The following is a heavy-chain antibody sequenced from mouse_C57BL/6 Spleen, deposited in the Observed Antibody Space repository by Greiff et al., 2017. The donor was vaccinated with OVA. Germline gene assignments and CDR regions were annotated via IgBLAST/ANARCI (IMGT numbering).Heavy chain of an antibody. CDR3: AKREGSGYMDY. V-gene: IGHV1-50*01. CDR2: IDPSDSYT. Sequence: QVQLQQPGAELVKPGASVKLSCKASGYTFTSYWMQWVKQRPGQGLEWIGEIDPSDSYTNYNQKFKGKATLTVDTSSSTAYMQLSSLTSEDSADYYCAKREGSGYMDYWGQGTSVTVSS. CDR1: GYTFTSYW. J-gene: IGHJ4*01. D-gene: IGHD3-2*02.